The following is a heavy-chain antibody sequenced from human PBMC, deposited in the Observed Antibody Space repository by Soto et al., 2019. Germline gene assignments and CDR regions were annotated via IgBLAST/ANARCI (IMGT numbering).Heavy chain of an antibody. J-gene: IGHJ4*02. V-gene: IGHV1-69*18. CDR2: IIPLLETP. CDR3: AKAVATGVFDY. Sequence: QVQLVQSGTEVRKPGSSVKVSCKASGDSFSTSTFSWVRQTPGQGLEWMGTIIPLLETPDYAQNFQGGVTITADESTITVYMELSSLRSEDAAVYYCAKAVATGVFDYWGQGTLVIVSS. CDR1: GDSFSTST. D-gene: IGHD5-12*01.